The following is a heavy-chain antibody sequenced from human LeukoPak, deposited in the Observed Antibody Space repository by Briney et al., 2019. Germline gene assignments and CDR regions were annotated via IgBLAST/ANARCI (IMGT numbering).Heavy chain of an antibody. D-gene: IGHD3-22*01. CDR3: ARSWVYDSSGPNWFDP. V-gene: IGHV3-64*01. Sequence: GGSLRLSCAASGFTFGSYAMHWVRQAPGKGLEYVSAISSNGGSTYYANSVKGRFTISRDNSKNTLYLQMGSLRAEDMAVYYCARSWVYDSSGPNWFDPWGQGTLVTVSS. CDR2: ISSNGGST. J-gene: IGHJ5*02. CDR1: GFTFGSYA.